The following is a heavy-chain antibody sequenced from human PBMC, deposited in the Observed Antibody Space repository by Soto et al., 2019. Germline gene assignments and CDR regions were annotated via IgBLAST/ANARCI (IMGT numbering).Heavy chain of an antibody. CDR3: ARDVAGTTPFDY. CDR1: GYTFTSYG. V-gene: IGHV1-18*01. Sequence: ASVKVSCKASGYTFTSYGISWVRQAPGQGLEWMGWISAYNGNTNYAQKLQGRVTMTTDTSTSTAYMELRSLSSDDTAVYYCARDVAGTTPFDYWGQGTLVTVAS. CDR2: ISAYNGNT. D-gene: IGHD1-7*01. J-gene: IGHJ4*02.